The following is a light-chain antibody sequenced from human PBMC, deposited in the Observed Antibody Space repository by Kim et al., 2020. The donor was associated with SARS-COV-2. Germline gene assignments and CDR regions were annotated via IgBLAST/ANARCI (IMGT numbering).Light chain of an antibody. Sequence: QPVLTQPSSLSASPGASASLTCTLRSDINVGTYRIYWYQQKPGSPPQYLLRYKSDSDKQQGSGVPSRFSGSKDASANAGILLISGLQFEDEADYYCMIWHSSAWVFGGGTQLTVL. CDR2: YKSDSDK. J-gene: IGLJ3*02. V-gene: IGLV5-45*03. CDR1: SDINVGTYR. CDR3: MIWHSSAWV.